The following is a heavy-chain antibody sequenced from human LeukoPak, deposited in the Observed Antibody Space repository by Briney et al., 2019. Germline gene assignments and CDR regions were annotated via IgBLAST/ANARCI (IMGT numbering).Heavy chain of an antibody. Sequence: SETLSLTCTVSGGSISSSSYYWGWIRQPPGKGLEWIGSIYYSGSTYYNPSLKSRVTISVDTSKNQFSLKLSSVTAADTAVYYCARRAPVGVQRGAYFDLWGRGTLVTVSS. V-gene: IGHV4-39*07. CDR2: IYYSGST. D-gene: IGHD1-1*01. J-gene: IGHJ2*01. CDR1: GGSISSSSYY. CDR3: ARRAPVGVQRGAYFDL.